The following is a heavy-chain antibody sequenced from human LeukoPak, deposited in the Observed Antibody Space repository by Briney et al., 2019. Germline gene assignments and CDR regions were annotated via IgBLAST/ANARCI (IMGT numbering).Heavy chain of an antibody. J-gene: IGHJ1*01. CDR2: INPNSGGT. CDR3: ARETVSAWSHLQH. D-gene: IGHD6-19*01. CDR1: GYTFTGYY. Sequence: ASLKVSCKASGYTFTGYYLHWVRQAPGQGLEWMGWINPNSGGTNYAQKFQGRVTMTRDTSISTAYMELSRLSSDDTAVYYCARETVSAWSHLQHWGQGTLVTVSS. V-gene: IGHV1-2*02.